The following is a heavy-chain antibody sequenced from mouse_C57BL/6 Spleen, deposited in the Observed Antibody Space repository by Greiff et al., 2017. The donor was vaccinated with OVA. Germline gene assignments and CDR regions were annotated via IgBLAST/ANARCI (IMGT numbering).Heavy chain of an antibody. CDR1: GYAFSSSW. CDR2: IYPGDGDT. D-gene: IGHD4-1*02. Sequence: QVHVKQSGPELVKPGASVKISCKASGYAFSSSWMNWVKQRPGKGLEWIGRIYPGDGDTNYNGKFKGKATLTADKSSSTAYMQLSSLTSEDSAVYFCASPQLGGFAYWGQGTLVTVSA. CDR3: ASPQLGGFAY. V-gene: IGHV1-82*01. J-gene: IGHJ3*01.